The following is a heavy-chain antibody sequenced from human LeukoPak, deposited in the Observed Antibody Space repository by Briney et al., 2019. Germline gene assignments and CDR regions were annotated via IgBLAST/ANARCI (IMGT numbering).Heavy chain of an antibody. V-gene: IGHV3-9*01. CDR1: GFTFDDYA. CDR2: ISWNSGSI. Sequence: GGSLRLSCAASGFTFDDYAMHWVRQAPGKGLEWVSGISWNSGSIGYADSVKGRFTISRDNAKNSLYLQMNSLRAEDTAVYYCARATTYDILTGYFDYWGQGTLVTVSS. CDR3: ARATTYDILTGYFDY. D-gene: IGHD3-9*01. J-gene: IGHJ4*02.